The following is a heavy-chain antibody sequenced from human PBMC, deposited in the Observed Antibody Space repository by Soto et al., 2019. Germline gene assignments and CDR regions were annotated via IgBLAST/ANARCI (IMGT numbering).Heavy chain of an antibody. CDR1: GDMPRRIYH. D-gene: IGHD3-3*01. CDR2: IFHTGTT. CDR3: ARTDTVGYYPH. J-gene: IGHJ4*02. V-gene: IGHV4-38-2*01. Sequence: SEALSHPCGVSGDMPRRIYHWAWIRLLPGKSLEWIASIFHTGTTYYTPSLKSRVTISVDTSKNQFSLRLSSVTAADSAVYYCARTDTVGYYPHCGQGKLIT.